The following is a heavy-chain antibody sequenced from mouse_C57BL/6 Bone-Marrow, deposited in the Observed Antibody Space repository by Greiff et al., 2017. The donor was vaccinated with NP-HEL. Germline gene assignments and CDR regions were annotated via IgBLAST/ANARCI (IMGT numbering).Heavy chain of an antibody. CDR1: GFTFSDYG. CDR2: ISSGSSTI. CDR3: ARTYYYGSPDY. Sequence: EVKLVESGGGLVKPGGSLKLSCAASGFTFSDYGMHWVRQAPEKGLEWVAYISSGSSTIYYADTVKGRFTISRDNAKNTLFLQMTSLMSEDTAMYYCARTYYYGSPDYWGQGTTLTVSS. J-gene: IGHJ2*01. V-gene: IGHV5-17*01. D-gene: IGHD1-1*01.